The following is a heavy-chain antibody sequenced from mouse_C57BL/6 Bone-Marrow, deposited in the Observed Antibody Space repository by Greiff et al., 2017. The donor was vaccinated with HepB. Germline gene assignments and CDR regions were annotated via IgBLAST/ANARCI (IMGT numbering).Heavy chain of an antibody. CDR1: GYAFSSSW. J-gene: IGHJ3*01. Sequence: VKLQESGPELVKPGASVKISCKASGYAFSSSWMNWVKQRPGKGLEWIGRIYPGDGDTNYNGKFKGKATLTADKSSSTAYMQLSSLTSEDSAVYFCARGWLLPLFAYWGQGTLVTVSA. CDR2: IYPGDGDT. V-gene: IGHV1-82*01. D-gene: IGHD2-3*01. CDR3: ARGWLLPLFAY.